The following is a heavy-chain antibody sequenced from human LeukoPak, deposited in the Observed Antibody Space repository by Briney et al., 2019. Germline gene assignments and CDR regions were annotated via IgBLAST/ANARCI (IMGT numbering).Heavy chain of an antibody. D-gene: IGHD2-2*01. Sequence: SETLSLTCAVYGGSFSGYYWSWIRQPPGKGLEWIGEINHSGSTNYNPSLKSRVTISVDASKNQFSLKLSSVTAADTAMYYCARLLPSAMGGDYWGQGTLVTVSS. CDR3: ARLLPSAMGGDY. CDR1: GGSFSGYY. V-gene: IGHV4-34*01. J-gene: IGHJ4*02. CDR2: INHSGST.